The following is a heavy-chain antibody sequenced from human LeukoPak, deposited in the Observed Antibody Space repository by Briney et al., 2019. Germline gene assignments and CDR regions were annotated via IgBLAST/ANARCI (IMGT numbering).Heavy chain of an antibody. CDR1: GGSISSNSYY. D-gene: IGHD3-22*01. Sequence: PSETLSLTCTVSGGSISSNSYYWGWIRQPPGKGLEWIGSIYYSGSTYYNPSLKSRVTISVDTSKNHFSLKLSSVTAADTAVYYCARAIGYYYRWFDPWGQGTLVTVSS. CDR3: ARAIGYYYRWFDP. J-gene: IGHJ5*02. CDR2: IYYSGST. V-gene: IGHV4-39*02.